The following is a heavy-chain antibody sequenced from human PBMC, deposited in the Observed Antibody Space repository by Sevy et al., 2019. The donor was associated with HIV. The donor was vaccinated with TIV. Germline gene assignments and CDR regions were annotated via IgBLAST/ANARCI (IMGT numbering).Heavy chain of an antibody. D-gene: IGHD6-19*01. V-gene: IGHV3-23*01. J-gene: IGHJ4*02. CDR3: AKEWTQLSDWYGELDY. CDR1: GFTFSNYA. Sequence: GGSLRLSCAASGFTFSNYAMSWVRQAPGKGLEWVSSIRISGGNTYYADSVKGRFTISGDNSKNTLYRQMNGLRAEDTAVYYCAKEWTQLSDWYGELDYWGQGSLVTVSS. CDR2: IRISGGNT.